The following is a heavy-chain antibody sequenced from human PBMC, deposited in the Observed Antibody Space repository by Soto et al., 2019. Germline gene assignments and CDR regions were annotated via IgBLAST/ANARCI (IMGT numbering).Heavy chain of an antibody. J-gene: IGHJ5*02. CDR3: ARDKGLLWFGELNNWFDP. CDR2: ISSSSSYI. CDR1: GFTFSSYS. Sequence: EVQLVESGGGLVKPGGSLRLSCAASGFTFSSYSMNWVRQAPGKGLEWVSSISSSSSYIYYADSVKGRVTISRDNGKNSLYLQMNSLRAEDTAVYYCARDKGLLWFGELNNWFDPWGQGTLVTVSS. D-gene: IGHD3-10*01. V-gene: IGHV3-21*01.